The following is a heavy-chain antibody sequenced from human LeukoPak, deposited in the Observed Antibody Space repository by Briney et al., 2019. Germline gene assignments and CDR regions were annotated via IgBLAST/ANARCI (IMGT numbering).Heavy chain of an antibody. V-gene: IGHV4-39*07. J-gene: IGHJ5*02. D-gene: IGHD3-3*01. CDR2: IYYSGST. CDR3: ARGLRFLEWLSPYNWFDP. CDR1: GGSISSSSYY. Sequence: PSETLSLTCTVSGGSISSSSYYWGWIRQPPGKGLEWIGSIYYSGSTYYNPSLKSRVTISVDTSKNQFSLKLSSVTAADTAVYYCARGLRFLEWLSPYNWFDPWGQGTLVTVSS.